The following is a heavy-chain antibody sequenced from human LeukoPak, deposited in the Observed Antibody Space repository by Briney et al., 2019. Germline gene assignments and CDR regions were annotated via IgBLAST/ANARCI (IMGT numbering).Heavy chain of an antibody. CDR2: IYSRGST. CDR1: GGSISSDF. J-gene: IGHJ5*01. D-gene: IGHD4-17*01. Sequence: KPSETLSLTCTVSGGSISSDFWSWIRQPAGKGLEWIGRIYSRGSTNYNPSLKSRVTMSVDTSRNQISLKLTSVTAAGTAVYYCARDDYGDYGGKNWFDSWGQGTLVTVSS. V-gene: IGHV4-4*07. CDR3: ARDDYGDYGGKNWFDS.